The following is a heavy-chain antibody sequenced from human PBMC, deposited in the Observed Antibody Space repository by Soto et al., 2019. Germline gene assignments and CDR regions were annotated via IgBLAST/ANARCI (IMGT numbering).Heavy chain of an antibody. V-gene: IGHV1-18*01. CDR1: GYTFTASG. Sequence: SVKVSCKASGYTFTASGISWVRQAPVQGLEWMGWTSIYNGHTEYSPKFLGRVVMTTDTSADTAYLELKSLRPDDAALYYCARWDDYGASDQYHFDQWGQGTLVTVSS. CDR3: ARWDDYGASDQYHFDQ. CDR2: TSIYNGHT. D-gene: IGHD4-17*01. J-gene: IGHJ4*02.